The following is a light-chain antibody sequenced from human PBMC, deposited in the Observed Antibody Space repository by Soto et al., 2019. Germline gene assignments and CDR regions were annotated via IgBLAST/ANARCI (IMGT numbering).Light chain of an antibody. CDR2: GAS. CDR1: QSVVSSY. J-gene: IGKJ2*01. CDR3: HQYGSSSYT. Sequence: EIVLTQSPGTLSLSPGERATLSSRACQSVVSSYLAWYQQKPGQAPRLLIYGASSRATGIPDRFSGSGSGTDFTLTISGLEPEDFAVYYCHQYGSSSYTFGQGTKLEIK. V-gene: IGKV3-20*01.